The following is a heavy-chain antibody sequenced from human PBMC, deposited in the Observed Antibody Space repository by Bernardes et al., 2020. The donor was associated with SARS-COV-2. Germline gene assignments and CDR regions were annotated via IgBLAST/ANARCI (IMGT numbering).Heavy chain of an antibody. D-gene: IGHD2-21*01. CDR3: ARGQGHLGDFKGFDL. CDR1: TDSFTGHL. J-gene: IGHJ4*02. CDR2: INHGGSN. Sequence: ETLYLTCAVYTDSFTGHLWTWTRQPPGQGLEWIGEINHGGSNNSNPSLKRRVSLSVDASKRQFSLKLRSVTAADTAVYYCARGQGHLGDFKGFDLWGQGSLVTISS. V-gene: IGHV4-34*01.